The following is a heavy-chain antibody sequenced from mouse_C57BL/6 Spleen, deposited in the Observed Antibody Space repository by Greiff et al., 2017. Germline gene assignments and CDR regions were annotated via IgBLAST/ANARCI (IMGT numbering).Heavy chain of an antibody. J-gene: IGHJ4*01. CDR3: ARPHSGSSWGDAMDY. D-gene: IGHD1-1*01. V-gene: IGHV2-2*01. Sequence: QVQLQQSGPGLVQPSQSLSITCTASGFSLTSYGVPWVRQSPGKGLEWLGVIWSGGSTDYNTAFISSRSISTDNSTSHVFFKMNSQQGDVTAIYYCARPHSGSSWGDAMDYWGQGTSVTVSS. CDR1: GFSLTSYG. CDR2: IWSGGST.